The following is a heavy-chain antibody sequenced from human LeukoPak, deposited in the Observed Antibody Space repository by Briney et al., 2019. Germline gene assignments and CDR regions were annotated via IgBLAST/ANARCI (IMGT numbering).Heavy chain of an antibody. CDR1: GFSFSSYA. J-gene: IGHJ4*02. CDR2: ISGSGGST. V-gene: IGHV3-23*01. D-gene: IGHD2-2*01. CDR3: AKAGRHCSSTSCPDY. Sequence: PGGSLRLSCAASGFSFSSYAMSWVRQAPGEGLEWVSAISGSGGSTYYADSVKGRFTISRDNSKNTLYLQMNSLRAEDTAVYYCAKAGRHCSSTSCPDYWGQGTLVTVSS.